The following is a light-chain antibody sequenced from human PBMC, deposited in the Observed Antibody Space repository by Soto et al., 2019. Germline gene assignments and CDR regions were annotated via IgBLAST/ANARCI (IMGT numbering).Light chain of an antibody. CDR3: QSYDSSLSTSV. CDR1: SSNIGAGYD. Sequence: QSVLTQPSSVSGAPGQRVTISCTGSSSNIGAGYDVNWYQQLPGTAPKVLIYGNSNRPSGVPDRFSGSKSGASASLAITGLQAEDEADYYCQSYDSSLSTSVFGGGTKLTVL. J-gene: IGLJ2*01. V-gene: IGLV1-40*01. CDR2: GNS.